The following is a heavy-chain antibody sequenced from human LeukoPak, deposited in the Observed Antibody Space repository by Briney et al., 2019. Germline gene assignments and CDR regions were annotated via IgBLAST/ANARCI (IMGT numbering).Heavy chain of an antibody. Sequence: SVKVSCKASGGTFSSYAISWVRQAPGQGLEWMGGIIPIFGTANDAQKFQGRVTITADESTSTAYMELSSLRSEDTAVYYCARGVLLWFGELTSGSAFDIWGQGTMVTVSS. CDR2: IIPIFGTA. CDR3: ARGVLLWFGELTSGSAFDI. D-gene: IGHD3-10*01. J-gene: IGHJ3*02. V-gene: IGHV1-69*13. CDR1: GGTFSSYA.